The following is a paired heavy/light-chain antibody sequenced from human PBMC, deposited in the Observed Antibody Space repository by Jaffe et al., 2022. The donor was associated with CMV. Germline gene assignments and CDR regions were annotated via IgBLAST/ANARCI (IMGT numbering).Light chain of an antibody. V-gene: IGLV2-23*02. CDR1: SSDVGYYDL. CDR3: CSHGGSGGLWL. CDR2: EVN. J-gene: IGLJ2*01. Sequence: QSALTQPASVSGSPGQSIAISCTGTSSDVGYYDLVSWYQQHPGKAPKLLIYEVNKRPSGVSNRFSGSKSGNTASLTISGLQVDDEADYYCCSHGGSGGLWLLGGGTKLTVL.
Heavy chain of an antibody. CDR2: INGDSGAI. CDR3: ARDFAWSFDY. J-gene: IGHJ4*02. Sequence: EVQLVEAGGGLVQPGGSLRLSCAASGFTFSSYSVNWVRQAPGKGLEWVSYINGDSGAIYYADSVKGRFTISRDNARNSLYLQMNSLRDEDTAVYYCARDFAWSFDYWGQGTLVTVSS. D-gene: IGHD3-3*01. CDR1: GFTFSSYS. V-gene: IGHV3-48*02.